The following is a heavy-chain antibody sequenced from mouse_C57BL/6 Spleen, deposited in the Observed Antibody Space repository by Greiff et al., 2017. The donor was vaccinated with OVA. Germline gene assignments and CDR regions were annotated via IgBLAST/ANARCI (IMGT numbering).Heavy chain of an antibody. Sequence: VQLQESGAELVRPGTSVKVSCKASGYAFTNYLIEWVKQRPGQGLEWIGVINPGSGGTNYNEKFKGKATLTADKSSSTAYMQLSSLTSEDSAVYFCARERGFYWGQGTTLTVSS. V-gene: IGHV1-54*01. CDR2: INPGSGGT. CDR1: GYAFTNYL. J-gene: IGHJ2*01. CDR3: ARERGFY.